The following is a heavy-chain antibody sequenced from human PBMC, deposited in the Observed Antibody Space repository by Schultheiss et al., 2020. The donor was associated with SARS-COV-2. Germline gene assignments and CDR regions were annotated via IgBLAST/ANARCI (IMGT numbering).Heavy chain of an antibody. J-gene: IGHJ4*02. CDR2: IYWDDDK. V-gene: IGHV2-5*02. CDR1: GFSLSTSEVG. Sequence: SGPTLVKPTQTLTLTCTFSGFSLSTSEVGVGWIRQPPGKALEWLAVIYWDDDKRYSPSLESRITITKDTSKNQVVLTMTNMDPVDTATYYCARIRDYYDSSGYYSYYFDYWGQGTLVTVSS. CDR3: ARIRDYYDSSGYYSYYFDY. D-gene: IGHD3-22*01.